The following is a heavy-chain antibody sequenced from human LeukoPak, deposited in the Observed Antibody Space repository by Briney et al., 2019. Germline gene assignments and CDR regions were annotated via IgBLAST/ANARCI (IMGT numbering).Heavy chain of an antibody. D-gene: IGHD2-15*01. V-gene: IGHV4-34*01. CDR3: AREDADQMDNSFDI. CDR2: INHSGST. J-gene: IGHJ3*02. Sequence: SETLSLTCAVYGGSFSGYYWSWIREPPGTGLEWIGEINHSGSTNYNPSLKSRVTISVDTSKNQFSLKLSSVTAADTAVYYCAREDADQMDNSFDIWGQGAMVTVSS. CDR1: GGSFSGYY.